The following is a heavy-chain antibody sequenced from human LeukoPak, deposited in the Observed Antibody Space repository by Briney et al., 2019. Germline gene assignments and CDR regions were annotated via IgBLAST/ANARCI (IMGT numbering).Heavy chain of an antibody. CDR2: ISTGGRTI. V-gene: IGHV3-48*03. J-gene: IGHJ4*02. Sequence: GGSLRLSCAASGFSFSAFEMNWVRQAPGKGLEWISHISTGGRTIYYADSVKGRFTISRDDAKNSLYLQMNSLRGEDTGVYYCARSSGYVLDYWTQGTLVTVSS. CDR3: ARSSGYVLDY. D-gene: IGHD2-15*01. CDR1: GFSFSAFE.